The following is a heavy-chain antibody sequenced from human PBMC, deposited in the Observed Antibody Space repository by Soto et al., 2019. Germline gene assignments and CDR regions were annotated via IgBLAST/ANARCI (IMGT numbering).Heavy chain of an antibody. CDR1: GFTFSSYA. Sequence: EVQLLESGGGLVQPGGSLRLSCAASGFTFSSYAMSWVRQAPGKGLEWVSAISGSGGSTYYADSVKGRFTISRDNSKNTLYLQMNSLRAEDTAVYYCANDLLPNYDILTGIDYWGQGTLVTVSS. CDR3: ANDLLPNYDILTGIDY. CDR2: ISGSGGST. J-gene: IGHJ4*02. V-gene: IGHV3-23*01. D-gene: IGHD3-9*01.